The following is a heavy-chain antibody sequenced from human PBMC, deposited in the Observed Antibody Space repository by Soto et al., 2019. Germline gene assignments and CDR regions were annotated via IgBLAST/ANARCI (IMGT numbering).Heavy chain of an antibody. J-gene: IGHJ6*02. V-gene: IGHV1-2*02. Sequence: ASVKVSCKASGYTFTGYYMHWVRQAPGQGLEWMGWINPNSGGTNYAQKFQGRVTMTRDTSISTAYMELSRLRSDDTAVYYCARDLRGMVRGVIIPYYYYYGMDAWGQGTTVTVSS. CDR1: GYTFTGYY. D-gene: IGHD3-10*01. CDR2: INPNSGGT. CDR3: ARDLRGMVRGVIIPYYYYYGMDA.